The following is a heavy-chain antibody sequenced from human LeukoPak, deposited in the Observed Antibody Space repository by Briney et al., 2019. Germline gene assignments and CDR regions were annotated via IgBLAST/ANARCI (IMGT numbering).Heavy chain of an antibody. V-gene: IGHV3-21*04. Sequence: GGPLRLSCAASGFTFSSYSMNWVRQAPGKGLEWVSSISSSSSYIYYADSVKGRFTISRDNSKNTLYLQMNSLRAEDTAVYYCAKDGGFIVVVPEATFDPWGQGTLVTVSS. CDR1: GFTFSSYS. J-gene: IGHJ5*02. D-gene: IGHD2-2*01. CDR2: ISSSSSYI. CDR3: AKDGGFIVVVPEATFDP.